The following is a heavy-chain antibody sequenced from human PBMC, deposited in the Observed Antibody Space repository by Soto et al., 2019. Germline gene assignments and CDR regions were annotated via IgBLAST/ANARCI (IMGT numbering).Heavy chain of an antibody. V-gene: IGHV3-30-3*02. Sequence: GGALRLSCPAPVLTFSRYAIHWVRQARGKGLEWVTVMSYDGNQKHYADSVKGRFTVSRDDSENTVFLQMTSLRPEDTATYYCAKDRYFDSYYLDSWGQGTLVTVSS. D-gene: IGHD3-9*01. CDR2: MSYDGNQK. CDR1: VLTFSRYA. J-gene: IGHJ4*02. CDR3: AKDRYFDSYYLDS.